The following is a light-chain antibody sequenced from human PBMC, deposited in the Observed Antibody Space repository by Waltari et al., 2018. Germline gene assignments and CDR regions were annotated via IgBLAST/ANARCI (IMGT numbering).Light chain of an antibody. CDR3: QQRRSWPLT. CDR1: QSVWTY. J-gene: IGKJ4*01. Sequence: SCRASQSVWTYLAWYHQRPGQSPRLLIYDASYRATGIPARFSGSGSETDFTLTISSLQPEDFAVYYCQQRRSWPLTFGGGTRVQI. V-gene: IGKV3-11*01. CDR2: DAS.